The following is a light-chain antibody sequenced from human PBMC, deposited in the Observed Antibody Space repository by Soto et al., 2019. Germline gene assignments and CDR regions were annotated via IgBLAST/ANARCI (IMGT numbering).Light chain of an antibody. CDR3: QHRGNWPA. J-gene: IGKJ4*01. Sequence: EVVLTQSPAILSLSPGERATLSCRASQSIGSTLAGYQQRSGQAPRLLIYDASSRATGIPGRISGSGSGTDFTLTISSLEVEDFAVYYCQHRGNWPAFGGGTKVEIK. V-gene: IGKV3-11*01. CDR2: DAS. CDR1: QSIGST.